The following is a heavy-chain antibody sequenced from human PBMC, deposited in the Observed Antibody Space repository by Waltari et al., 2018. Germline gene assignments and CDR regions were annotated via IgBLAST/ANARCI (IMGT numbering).Heavy chain of an antibody. Sequence: QLQLQESGPGLVKPSETLSLTCTVSGGSIRSSSYYWGWIRQPPGKGLEWIGSIYYSGSYYYHPSLKRPATISVDTSKTQFSLKLSSVTSADTAEYYCARVPGYSYVTDYWGQGTLVTVSS. V-gene: IGHV4-39*07. J-gene: IGHJ4*02. CDR2: IYYSGSY. D-gene: IGHD5-18*01. CDR1: GGSIRSSSYY. CDR3: ARVPGYSYVTDY.